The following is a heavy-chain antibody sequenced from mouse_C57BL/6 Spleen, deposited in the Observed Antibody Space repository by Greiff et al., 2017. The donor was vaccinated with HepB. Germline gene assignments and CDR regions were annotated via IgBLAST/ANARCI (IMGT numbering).Heavy chain of an antibody. J-gene: IGHJ3*01. Sequence: DVMLVESGPGMVKPSQSLSLTCTVTGYSITSGYDWHWIRHFPGNKLEWMGYISYSGSTNYNPSLKSRISITHDTSKNHFFLKLNSVTTEDTATYYCARSYGNYVPWFAYWGQGTLVTVSA. D-gene: IGHD2-1*01. V-gene: IGHV3-1*01. CDR1: GYSITSGYD. CDR2: ISYSGST. CDR3: ARSYGNYVPWFAY.